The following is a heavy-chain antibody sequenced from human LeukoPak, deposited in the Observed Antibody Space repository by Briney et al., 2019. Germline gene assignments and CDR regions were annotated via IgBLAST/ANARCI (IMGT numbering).Heavy chain of an antibody. D-gene: IGHD3-22*01. J-gene: IGHJ6*02. Sequence: PGGSLRLSCAASGFTFSSYGMHWVRQAPGKGLEWVAVIWYDGSNKYYADSVKGRFTISRDNSKNTLYLQMNSLRAEDTAVYYCARGRSRDYDSKGYYYYGMDVWGQGTTVTVSS. V-gene: IGHV3-33*01. CDR1: GFTFSSYG. CDR3: ARGRSRDYDSKGYYYYGMDV. CDR2: IWYDGSNK.